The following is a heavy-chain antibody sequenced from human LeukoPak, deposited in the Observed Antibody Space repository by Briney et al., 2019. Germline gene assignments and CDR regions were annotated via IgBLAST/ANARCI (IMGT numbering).Heavy chain of an antibody. J-gene: IGHJ1*01. CDR2: ISYDGSNK. D-gene: IGHD6-19*01. Sequence: GRSLRLSCAASGFTFSSYAMHWVRQAPGKGLEWVAVISYDGSNKYYADSVKSRFTISRDNSKNTLYLQMNSLRAEDTAVYYCAREQWLVQSHFQHWGQGTLVTVSS. V-gene: IGHV3-30*04. CDR1: GFTFSSYA. CDR3: AREQWLVQSHFQH.